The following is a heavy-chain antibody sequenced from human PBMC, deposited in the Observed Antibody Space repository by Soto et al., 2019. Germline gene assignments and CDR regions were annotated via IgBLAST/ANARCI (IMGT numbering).Heavy chain of an antibody. CDR1: GGSISGYY. J-gene: IGHJ4*02. D-gene: IGHD1-26*01. CDR3: AIGVGSSPPRY. V-gene: IGHV4-59*01. CDR2: IYASGSP. Sequence: SETLSIACTICGGSISGYYWSWIRQSPGQALEWIGYIYASGSPYYNPSLRSRVLISADTSKNKVALELPSATAADTAVYFCAIGVGSSPPRYWGRGTLVTVSS.